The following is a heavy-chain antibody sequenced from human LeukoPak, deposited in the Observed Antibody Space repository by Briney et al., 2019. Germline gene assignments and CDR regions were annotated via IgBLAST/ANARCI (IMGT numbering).Heavy chain of an antibody. CDR3: ARGTYVSLDP. CDR2: IKQDGSQK. Sequence: PGGSLRLSCVASGFTFSSYWMSWVRQAPGKGLEWVANIKQDGSQKDYVDSVKGRFTISRDNAKNSLYLQMNSLRAEDTAVYYCARGTYVSLDPWGQGTLVTVSS. CDR1: GFTFSSYW. D-gene: IGHD3-16*01. J-gene: IGHJ5*02. V-gene: IGHV3-7*03.